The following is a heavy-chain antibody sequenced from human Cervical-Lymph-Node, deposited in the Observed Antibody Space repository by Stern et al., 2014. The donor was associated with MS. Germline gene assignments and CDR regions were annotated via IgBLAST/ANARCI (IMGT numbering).Heavy chain of an antibody. V-gene: IGHV4-30-2*01. Sequence: QLVQSGSRLVKPSETLSLTCAVSGGSITYAGYSWSWIRQPPGKGLEWIGYIYHSGSTYHNPSLKGRVTLSVDTSKNQFSLTVSSVTAADTAVYYCVRQNAYFYYGMDVWGQGTTVTVSS. CDR1: GGSITYAGYS. CDR2: IYHSGST. D-gene: IGHD2/OR15-2a*01. J-gene: IGHJ6*02. CDR3: VRQNAYFYYGMDV.